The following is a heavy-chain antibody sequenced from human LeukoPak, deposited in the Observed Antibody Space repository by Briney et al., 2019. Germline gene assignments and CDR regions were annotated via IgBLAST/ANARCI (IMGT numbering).Heavy chain of an antibody. D-gene: IGHD2-2*01. CDR1: GFTFSRHS. V-gene: IGHV3-21*01. J-gene: IGHJ4*02. CDR3: ARETDSTLFDY. CDR2: ISSSSSYI. Sequence: GGSLRLSCAASGFTFSRHSINWVRQAPGKGLEWVSSISSSSSYIYYADSVKGRFTISRDNAKNSLYLQMNSLRGEDTAVYYCARETDSTLFDYWGQGTLVTVSS.